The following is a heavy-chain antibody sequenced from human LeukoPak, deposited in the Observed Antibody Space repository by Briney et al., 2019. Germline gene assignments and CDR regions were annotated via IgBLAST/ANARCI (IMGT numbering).Heavy chain of an antibody. Sequence: PSETLSLTCTVTGGAISSYYWSWIRQPAGKGLEWIGRIYTSGSTNYNPSLKSRVTMSVDTSKNQFSLRLSSVTAADTAVYYCARGRAVASWFDPWGQGTLVTVSS. CDR3: ARGRAVASWFDP. V-gene: IGHV4-4*07. D-gene: IGHD6-19*01. CDR2: IYTSGST. CDR1: GGAISSYY. J-gene: IGHJ5*02.